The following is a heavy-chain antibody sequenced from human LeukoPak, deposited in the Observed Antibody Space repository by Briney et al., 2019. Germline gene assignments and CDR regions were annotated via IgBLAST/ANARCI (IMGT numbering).Heavy chain of an antibody. V-gene: IGHV4-59*01. D-gene: IGHD1-1*01. J-gene: IGHJ3*02. CDR3: TKDLWNGSRDALDI. CDR2: IYYSGST. CDR1: GSSISSYN. Sequence: PSETLSPTCTVSGSSISSYNRSWLRQPPGKGQAWLGYIYYSGSTNYKPSLKSRVTISVDTSKNQFSLKLSSVIAADTAVYYSTKDLWNGSRDALDIWGQGTMVTVSS.